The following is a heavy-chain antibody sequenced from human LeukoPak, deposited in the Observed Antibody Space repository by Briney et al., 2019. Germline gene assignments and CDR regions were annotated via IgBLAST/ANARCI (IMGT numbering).Heavy chain of an antibody. CDR1: GFTFSSYG. CDR2: ISGSGGST. D-gene: IGHD3-10*01. Sequence: GRSLRLSCAASGFTFSSYGMHWVRQAPGKGLEWVSAISGSGGSTYYADSVKGRFTISRDNSKNTLYLQMNSLRAEDTAVYYCAKGDRGLTMVRGVIDYWGQGTLVTVSS. J-gene: IGHJ4*02. CDR3: AKGDRGLTMVRGVIDY. V-gene: IGHV3-23*01.